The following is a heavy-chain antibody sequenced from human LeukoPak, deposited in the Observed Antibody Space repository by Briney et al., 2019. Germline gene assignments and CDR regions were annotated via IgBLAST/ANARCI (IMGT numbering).Heavy chain of an antibody. V-gene: IGHV3-21*01. Sequence: GGSLRLSCAASGFTFSSYEMNWVRQSPGKGLEWVSSISSSGSYIYYADSVKGRFTISRVNAKNSLYLQMNSLRAEDTAVYSCARGRLTTSIDYWGQGTLVTVSS. D-gene: IGHD4/OR15-4a*01. J-gene: IGHJ4*02. CDR2: ISSSGSYI. CDR3: ARGRLTTSIDY. CDR1: GFTFSSYE.